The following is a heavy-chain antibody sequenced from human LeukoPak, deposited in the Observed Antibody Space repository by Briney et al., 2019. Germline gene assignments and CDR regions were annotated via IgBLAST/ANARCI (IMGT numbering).Heavy chain of an antibody. D-gene: IGHD5-18*01. J-gene: IGHJ4*02. Sequence: ASVKVSCKASGGTFSSYAISWVRQAPGQGLEWKGWISAYNGNTNYAQKLQGRVTMTTDTSTSTAYMELRSLRSDDTAVYYCARDSSGYSYGTLYFDYWGQGTLVTVSS. CDR3: ARDSSGYSYGTLYFDY. CDR1: GGTFSSYA. CDR2: ISAYNGNT. V-gene: IGHV1-18*01.